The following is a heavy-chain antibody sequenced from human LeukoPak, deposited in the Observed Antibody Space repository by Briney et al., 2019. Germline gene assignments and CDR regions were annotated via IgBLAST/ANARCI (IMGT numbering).Heavy chain of an antibody. D-gene: IGHD6-19*01. CDR1: GFTVSSNY. J-gene: IGHJ3*02. Sequence: GGSLRLSCAASGFTVSSNYMSWVRQAPGKGLEWVSVIYSGGSTYYADSVKGRFTISRDNSKNTLYLQMNSLRAEDTAVYYCARDKKRSGWYVFGNNEGAFDIWGQGTMVTVSS. CDR2: IYSGGST. V-gene: IGHV3-53*05. CDR3: ARDKKRSGWYVFGNNEGAFDI.